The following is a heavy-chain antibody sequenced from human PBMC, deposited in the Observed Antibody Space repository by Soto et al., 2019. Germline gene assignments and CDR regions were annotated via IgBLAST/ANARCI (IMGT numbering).Heavy chain of an antibody. D-gene: IGHD3-16*01. CDR3: ARVPGRYGWKAFDY. J-gene: IGHJ4*02. CDR2: IYSGGST. V-gene: IGHV3-53*01. CDR1: GFTVSSNY. Sequence: GGSLRLSCAASGFTVSSNYMSWVRQAPGKGLEWVSVIYSGGSTYYADSVKGRFTISRDNSKNTLYLQMNSLRAEDTAVYYCARVPGRYGWKAFDYWGQGTLVTVSS.